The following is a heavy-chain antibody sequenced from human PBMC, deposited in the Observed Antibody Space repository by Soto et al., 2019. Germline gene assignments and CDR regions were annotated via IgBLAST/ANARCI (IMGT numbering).Heavy chain of an antibody. CDR2: TVVGSGNT. Sequence: SVKVSCKASGFTFTSSAVQWVREARGQRLEWIGWTVVGSGNTNYAQKFQERVTITRDMSTSTAYMELSSLRSEDTAVYYCAAGGVDTATLTFDYWGQGTLVTVSS. V-gene: IGHV1-58*01. D-gene: IGHD5-18*01. CDR1: GFTFTSSA. J-gene: IGHJ4*02. CDR3: AAGGVDTATLTFDY.